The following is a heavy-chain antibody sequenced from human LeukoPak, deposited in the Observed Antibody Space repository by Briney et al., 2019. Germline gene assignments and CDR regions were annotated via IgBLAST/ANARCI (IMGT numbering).Heavy chain of an antibody. Sequence: GGSLRLSCAASGFTSSSYVMHWVRQAPGKGLEWVAVISDDGSNKYYAESVKGRFTISRDNSKNTLYLQMNSLRAEDTAVYYCARDRHSIAAAGTYFQHWGQGTLVTVSS. CDR1: GFTSSSYV. CDR3: ARDRHSIAAAGTYFQH. J-gene: IGHJ1*01. D-gene: IGHD6-13*01. V-gene: IGHV3-30*04. CDR2: ISDDGSNK.